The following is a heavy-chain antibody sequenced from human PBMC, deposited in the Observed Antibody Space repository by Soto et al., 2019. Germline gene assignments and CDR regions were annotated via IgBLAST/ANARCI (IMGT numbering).Heavy chain of an antibody. Sequence: PSETLSLTCAVYGGSFSGYYWSWIRQPPGKGLEWIGEINHSGSTNYNPSLKSRVTISVDTSKNQFSLKLSSVTAADTAVYYCASKSRSGGSSYYYYYYMDVWGKGTTVTVSS. D-gene: IGHD2-15*01. CDR3: ASKSRSGGSSYYYYYYMDV. CDR2: INHSGST. J-gene: IGHJ6*03. V-gene: IGHV4-34*01. CDR1: GGSFSGYY.